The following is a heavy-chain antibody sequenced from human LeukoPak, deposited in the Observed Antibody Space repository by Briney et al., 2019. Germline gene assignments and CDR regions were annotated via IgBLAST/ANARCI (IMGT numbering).Heavy chain of an antibody. D-gene: IGHD5-12*01. V-gene: IGHV3-23*01. CDR3: AKVISGYSADDWYRGYYFDY. CDR1: GFTFGIYA. J-gene: IGHJ4*02. CDR2: ISGNSDNT. Sequence: PGRSLRLSCAASGFTFGIYAVSWVRQAPGRGLDWVSVISGNSDNTHYADSVKGRFTISRDNSKNTLYLQMNSLRAEDTAIYYCAKVISGYSADDWYRGYYFDYWGQGTLVTVSP.